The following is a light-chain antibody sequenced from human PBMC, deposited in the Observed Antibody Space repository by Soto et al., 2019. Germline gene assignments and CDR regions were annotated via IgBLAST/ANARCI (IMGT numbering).Light chain of an antibody. CDR2: GNN. CDR3: QSSDSSLSRV. V-gene: IGLV1-40*01. CDR1: SSNIGAGYD. J-gene: IGLJ1*01. Sequence: QSVLTQPPSVSGAPGQRVTISCTGSSSNIGAGYDIHWYQQPPGTAPKLLIYGNNNQPSGVPDRFSGSKSGTSASLAITGLQAEDEADYYCQSSDSSLSRVFGTGTKVTVL.